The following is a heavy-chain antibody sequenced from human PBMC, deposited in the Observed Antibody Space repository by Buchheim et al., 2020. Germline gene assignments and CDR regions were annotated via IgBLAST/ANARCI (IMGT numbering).Heavy chain of an antibody. D-gene: IGHD5-18*01. J-gene: IGHJ4*02. Sequence: QVQLQESGPELVKPSGTLSLTCAVSGGSIRSSKWWSWVRQPPGKGLEWIGEIYHSGSTKYNPSLKSRVTIPVDNSKNQFSLNLSSVTAADTAMYYCATRGDSGYTYVYWGQGTL. V-gene: IGHV4-4*02. CDR3: ATRGDSGYTYVY. CDR2: IYHSGST. CDR1: GGSIRSSKW.